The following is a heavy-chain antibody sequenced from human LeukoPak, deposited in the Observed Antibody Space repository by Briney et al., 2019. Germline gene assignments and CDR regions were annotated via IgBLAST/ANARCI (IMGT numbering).Heavy chain of an antibody. CDR1: GFTVSSSY. J-gene: IGHJ4*02. CDR3: ARGDGYNFFDY. D-gene: IGHD5-24*01. CDR2: IYIGGST. V-gene: IGHV3-53*01. Sequence: PGGSLRLSCAASGFTVSSSYMTWVRQAPGKGLEWVSTIYIGGSTYYADSVKGRFTISRDNSENTLYLQMKSLRAEDTAVYYCARGDGYNFFDYWGQGTLVTVSS.